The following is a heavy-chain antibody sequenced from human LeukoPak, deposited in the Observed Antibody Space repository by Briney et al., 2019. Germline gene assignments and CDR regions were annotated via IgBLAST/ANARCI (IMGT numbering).Heavy chain of an antibody. V-gene: IGHV5-51*01. Sequence: GESLKISCKGSGYSFTSYWIGWVRQMPGKGLEWMGIIYPGDSDTRYSPSFQGQVTISADKSISTAYLQWSSLKASDTAMYYCARRGILSAKRPPGAFDIWGQGTMVTVSS. J-gene: IGHJ3*02. CDR1: GYSFTSYW. CDR2: IYPGDSDT. D-gene: IGHD2-15*01. CDR3: ARRGILSAKRPPGAFDI.